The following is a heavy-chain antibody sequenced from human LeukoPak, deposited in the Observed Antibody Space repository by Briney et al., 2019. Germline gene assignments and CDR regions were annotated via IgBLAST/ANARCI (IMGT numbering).Heavy chain of an antibody. V-gene: IGHV3-23*01. D-gene: IGHD5-12*01. CDR2: ISGSGGST. CDR1: GFTFCSYA. Sequence: TGGSLRLSCAASGFTFCSYAMSWVRQAPGKGLEWVSAISGSGGSTYYADSVKGRFTISRDNSKNTLYLQMNSLRAEDTAVYYCAKDYSGYDPSFDYRGQGTLVTVSS. J-gene: IGHJ4*02. CDR3: AKDYSGYDPSFDY.